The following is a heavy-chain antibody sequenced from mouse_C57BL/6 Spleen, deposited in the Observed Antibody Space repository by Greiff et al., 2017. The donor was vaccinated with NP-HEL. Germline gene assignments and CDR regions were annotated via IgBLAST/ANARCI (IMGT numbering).Heavy chain of an antibody. CDR2: IDPETGGT. J-gene: IGHJ2*01. D-gene: IGHD1-1*01. Sequence: QVQLQQSGAELVRPGASVTLSCKASGYTFTDYEMHWVKQTPVHGLEWIGAIDPETGGTAYNQKFKGKAILTADKSSSTAYMELRSLTSEDSAVYYCTSLRGIDYFDYWGQGTTLTVSS. CDR3: TSLRGIDYFDY. V-gene: IGHV1-15*01. CDR1: GYTFTDYE.